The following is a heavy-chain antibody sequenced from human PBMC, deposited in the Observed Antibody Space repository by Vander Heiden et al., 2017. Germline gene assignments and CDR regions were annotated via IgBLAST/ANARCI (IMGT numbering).Heavy chain of an antibody. Sequence: QVQLHDSGPGPVTPSQTRSPTCTLSGASISSGGYYWSWSRQDRGKGLEWIGYIYNSGSTYYNPSLKSRVSISVDTSKNQFSLKLSSGTAADTAVYYCARGGYGGNLGFDPWGQGTLVTVSS. CDR2: IYNSGST. D-gene: IGHD2-21*02. J-gene: IGHJ5*02. V-gene: IGHV4-31*03. CDR3: ARGGYGGNLGFDP. CDR1: GASISSGGYY.